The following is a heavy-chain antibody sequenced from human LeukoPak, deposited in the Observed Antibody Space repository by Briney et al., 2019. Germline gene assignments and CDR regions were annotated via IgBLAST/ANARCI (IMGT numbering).Heavy chain of an antibody. CDR2: ISSSSSYI. CDR3: ARADLRIYYFDY. J-gene: IGHJ4*02. Sequence: GGSLRLSCVGTGFTFSTYRMNWVRQAPGKGLEWVSSISSSSSYIYYADSVKGRITISRDNAKNSLYLQMNSLRVEDTAVYYCARADLRIYYFDYWGQGTLVTVSS. D-gene: IGHD3-3*01. V-gene: IGHV3-21*01. CDR1: GFTFSTYR.